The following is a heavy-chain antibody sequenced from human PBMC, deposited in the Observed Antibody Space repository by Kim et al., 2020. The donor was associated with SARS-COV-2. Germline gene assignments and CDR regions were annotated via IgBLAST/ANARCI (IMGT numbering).Heavy chain of an antibody. Sequence: KYYAESVKGRFTISRDNSKNTLYLQMNSLRAEDTAVYYCASRGRFGPFDYWGQGTLVTVSS. J-gene: IGHJ4*02. V-gene: IGHV3-33*01. CDR3: ASRGRFGPFDY. CDR2: K. D-gene: IGHD3-16*01.